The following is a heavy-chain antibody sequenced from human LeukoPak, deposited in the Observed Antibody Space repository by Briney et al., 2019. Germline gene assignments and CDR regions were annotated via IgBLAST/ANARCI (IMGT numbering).Heavy chain of an antibody. Sequence: SETLSLTCSVSGASISNNNWWNWMRQPPGKGLEWIGDIFHAGSTNYNPSLKSRVTISLDKSKNQFSLTLTSVTAADTAVYYCAVLEGYYSGSGTYHWGQGILVTVSS. D-gene: IGHD3-10*01. V-gene: IGHV4-4*02. J-gene: IGHJ1*01. CDR1: GASISNNNW. CDR2: IFHAGST. CDR3: AVLEGYYSGSGTYH.